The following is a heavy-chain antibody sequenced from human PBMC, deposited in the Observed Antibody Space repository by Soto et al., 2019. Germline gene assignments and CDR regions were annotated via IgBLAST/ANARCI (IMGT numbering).Heavy chain of an antibody. D-gene: IGHD3-10*01. V-gene: IGHV2-5*01. Sequence: SGPTLVNPTQTLTLTCSFSGFSLTTGVGVGWIRQPPGKALEWLAIIYWNDEKLYNPSLKARLTITKDTSKNQVVLTVTDMDPVDTATYYCAHRVNMARGPYNYFGPWGQGTLVTVSS. J-gene: IGHJ5*02. CDR3: AHRVNMARGPYNYFGP. CDR1: GFSLTTGVG. CDR2: IYWNDEK.